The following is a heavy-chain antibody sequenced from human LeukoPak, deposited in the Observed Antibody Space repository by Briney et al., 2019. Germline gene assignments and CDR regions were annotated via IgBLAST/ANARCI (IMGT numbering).Heavy chain of an antibody. CDR3: ARHTGGGYVGGLFYHMDV. Sequence: PSETLSLTCTVSGGSISSSSHYWGWIRQPPGKGLEWIGSIYYSGNTYYNPSLKSRLTISVDTSKNQFSLKLSSVTAADTAVFYCARHTGGGYVGGLFYHMDVWGKGTTVTVSS. CDR1: GGSISSSSHY. CDR2: IYYSGNT. V-gene: IGHV4-39*01. D-gene: IGHD5-12*01. J-gene: IGHJ6*03.